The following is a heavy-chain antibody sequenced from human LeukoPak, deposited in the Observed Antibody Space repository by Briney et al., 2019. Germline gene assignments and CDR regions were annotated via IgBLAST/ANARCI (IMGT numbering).Heavy chain of an antibody. Sequence: GASVKVSCKASGYTFTGYYMHWMRQAPGQGLEWMGWINPNSGGTNYAQKFQGRVTMTRDTSISTAYMELSRLRSEDTAVYYCARANSGSYYLMRYWGQGTLVTVSS. J-gene: IGHJ4*02. CDR2: INPNSGGT. CDR3: ARANSGSYYLMRY. CDR1: GYTFTGYY. V-gene: IGHV1-2*02. D-gene: IGHD1-26*01.